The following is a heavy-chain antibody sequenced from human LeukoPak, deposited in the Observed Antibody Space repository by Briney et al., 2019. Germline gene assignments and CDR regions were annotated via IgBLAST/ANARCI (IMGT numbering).Heavy chain of an antibody. CDR3: TRGPTLIGVAGTWPLDY. J-gene: IGHJ4*02. CDR1: GFTFSDYS. CDR2: ISSGSTYK. D-gene: IGHD6-19*01. V-gene: IGHV3-21*01. Sequence: GGSLRLSCAASGFTFSDYSMHWVRQAPGKGLEWVSSISSGSTYKYSADSVKRRFTISRDNAKNSLFLQMNSLRAEDSAVYYCTRGPTLIGVAGTWPLDYWGQGTLVTVSS.